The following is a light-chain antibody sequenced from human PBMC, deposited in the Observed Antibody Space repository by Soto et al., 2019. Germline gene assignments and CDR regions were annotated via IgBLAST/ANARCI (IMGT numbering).Light chain of an antibody. V-gene: IGKV1-5*03. Sequence: GDRVTITCRASQSIINLLAWYQQKPGRAPTLPIYKASTLESGVPSRFSGSGSGTEYSLTISSLQPDDSATYYCQQYHSYPLTFGQGTRLDIK. CDR1: QSIINL. CDR2: KAS. CDR3: QQYHSYPLT. J-gene: IGKJ5*01.